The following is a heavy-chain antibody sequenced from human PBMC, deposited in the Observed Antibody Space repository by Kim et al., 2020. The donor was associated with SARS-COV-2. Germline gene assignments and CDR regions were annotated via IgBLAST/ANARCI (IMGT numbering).Heavy chain of an antibody. Sequence: ASVKVSCKASGYTFTSYGISWVRQAPGQGLEWMGWISAYNGNTNYAQKLQGRVTMTTDTSTSTAYMELRSLRSDDTAVYYCARVHRGDYDFWSGADNWFDPWGQGTLVTVSS. CDR2: ISAYNGNT. CDR3: ARVHRGDYDFWSGADNWFDP. D-gene: IGHD3-3*01. V-gene: IGHV1-18*01. J-gene: IGHJ5*02. CDR1: GYTFTSYG.